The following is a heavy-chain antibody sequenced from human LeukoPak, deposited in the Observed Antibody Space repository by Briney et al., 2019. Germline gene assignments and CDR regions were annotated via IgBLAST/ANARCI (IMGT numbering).Heavy chain of an antibody. D-gene: IGHD3-22*01. Sequence: GGSLRLSCAASGFTFSSYGMHWVRQAPGKGVEWVAFIRYDGSNKYYADSVKGRFTISRDNSKNTLYLQMNSLRAEDTAVYYCARDCRLLPNAVNPFDYWGQGTLVTVSS. CDR3: ARDCRLLPNAVNPFDY. J-gene: IGHJ4*02. CDR2: IRYDGSNK. CDR1: GFTFSSYG. V-gene: IGHV3-30*02.